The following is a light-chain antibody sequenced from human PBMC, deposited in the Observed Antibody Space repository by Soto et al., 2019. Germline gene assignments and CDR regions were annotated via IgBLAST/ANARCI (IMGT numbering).Light chain of an antibody. J-gene: IGLJ1*01. V-gene: IGLV2-14*03. Sequence: QSVLTQPASVSGSPGQSITISCTETSSDVGGYNYVSWYQQHPDKAPKLLIYDVSNRPSGVSNRFSGSRSGNTASLTISGLQAEDEADYYCFSYTTTNTRVFGTGTKLTVL. CDR3: FSYTTTNTRV. CDR2: DVS. CDR1: SSDVGGYNY.